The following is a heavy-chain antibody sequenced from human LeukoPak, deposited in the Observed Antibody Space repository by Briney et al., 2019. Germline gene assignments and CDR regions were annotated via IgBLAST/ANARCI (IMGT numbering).Heavy chain of an antibody. Sequence: TLSLTCXVSGGSISSYYWSWIRQPAGKGLEWIGRIYTSGSTNYNPSLKSRVTMSVDTSKNQFSLKLSSVTAADTAVYYCARVAYYDFWSGYYFDYWGQGTLVTVSS. J-gene: IGHJ4*02. CDR2: IYTSGST. V-gene: IGHV4-4*07. D-gene: IGHD3-3*01. CDR3: ARVAYYDFWSGYYFDY. CDR1: GGSISSYY.